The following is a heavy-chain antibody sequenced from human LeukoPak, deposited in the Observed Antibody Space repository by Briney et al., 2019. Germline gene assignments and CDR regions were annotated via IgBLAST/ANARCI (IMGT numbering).Heavy chain of an antibody. D-gene: IGHD1-26*01. Sequence: GGSLRLSCAASGFTFNNYGMHWVRQAPGKGLEWVAVISYDGNHKYYGDSVKGRFTISRDNSRNTLYLQMDSLKTEDTAVYYCAKGELHFNTCSFDYWGQGTLVTVSS. V-gene: IGHV3-30*18. CDR1: GFTFNNYG. CDR3: AKGELHFNTCSFDY. CDR2: ISYDGNHK. J-gene: IGHJ4*02.